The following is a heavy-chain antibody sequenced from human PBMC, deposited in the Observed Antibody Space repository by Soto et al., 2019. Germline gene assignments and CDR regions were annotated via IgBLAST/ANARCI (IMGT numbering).Heavy chain of an antibody. J-gene: IGHJ4*02. Sequence: SDTLSLTCAFYGGSFSCYYWRWIRPPPGKGLEWIGEINHSGSTNYNPSLKSRVTISVDTSKNQFSLKLSSVTAADTAVYYCARGRTIFGVVTLYTHFDYWGQGTLVTVSA. D-gene: IGHD3-3*01. V-gene: IGHV4-34*01. CDR2: INHSGST. CDR1: GGSFSCYY. CDR3: ARGRTIFGVVTLYTHFDY.